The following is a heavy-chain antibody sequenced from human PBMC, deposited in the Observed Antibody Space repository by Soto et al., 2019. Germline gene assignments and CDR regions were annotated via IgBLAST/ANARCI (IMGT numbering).Heavy chain of an antibody. CDR2: ISSSSSTI. Sequence: PGGSLRLSCAASGFTFSSYSMNWVRQAPGKGLEWVSYISSSSSTIYYADSVKGRFTISRDNAKNSLYLQMNSLRDEDTAVYYCAREYVRAAARTPDAFDIWGQGTMVTVSS. J-gene: IGHJ3*02. CDR3: AREYVRAAARTPDAFDI. D-gene: IGHD6-13*01. V-gene: IGHV3-48*02. CDR1: GFTFSSYS.